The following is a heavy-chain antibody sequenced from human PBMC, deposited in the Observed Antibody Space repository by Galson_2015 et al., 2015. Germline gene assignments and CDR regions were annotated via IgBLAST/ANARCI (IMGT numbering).Heavy chain of an antibody. V-gene: IGHV7-4-1*02. CDR3: ARTRGYCSGGSCSVNWFDP. J-gene: IGHJ5*02. CDR2: INTNTGNP. Sequence: SVKVSCKASGYTFTKYPMNWVRQAPGQGLEWMGWINTNTGNPTYAQGFTGRFVFSLDTSVSTAYLQINSLKSEDIAVYYCARTRGYCSGGSCSVNWFDPWGQGTLVTVSS. D-gene: IGHD2-15*01. CDR1: GYTFTKYP.